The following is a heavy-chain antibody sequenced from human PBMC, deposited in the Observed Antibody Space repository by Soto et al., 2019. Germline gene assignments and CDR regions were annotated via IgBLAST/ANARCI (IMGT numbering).Heavy chain of an antibody. CDR2: IWYDGSNK. CDR1: GFTFSSYG. D-gene: IGHD6-13*01. Sequence: QVQLVESGGGVVQPGRSLRLSCAASGFTFSSYGMHWVRQAPGKGLEWVAVIWYDGSNKYYADSVKGRFTISRDNSKNTLYLQMNSLRAEDTAVYYCARDLVKQQLVPNWFDPWGQGTLVTVSS. J-gene: IGHJ5*02. V-gene: IGHV3-33*01. CDR3: ARDLVKQQLVPNWFDP.